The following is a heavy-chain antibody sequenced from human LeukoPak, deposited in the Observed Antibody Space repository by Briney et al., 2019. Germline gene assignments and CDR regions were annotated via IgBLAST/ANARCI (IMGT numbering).Heavy chain of an antibody. CDR2: IYSDGST. CDR1: GFTVSSNY. D-gene: IGHD3-3*01. CDR3: ARDQYYDFWSGYSH. J-gene: IGHJ4*01. Sequence: SGGSLRPSCAVSGFTVSSNYVTWVRQAPGKGLEWVSVIYSDGSTYYADSVKGRFTISRDNSKNTVYLQMNSLRAEDTAVYYCARDQYYDFWSGYSHWGQEPWSPSPQ. V-gene: IGHV3-53*01.